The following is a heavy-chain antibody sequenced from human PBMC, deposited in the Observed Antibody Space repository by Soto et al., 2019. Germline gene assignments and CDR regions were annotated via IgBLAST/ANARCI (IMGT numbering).Heavy chain of an antibody. CDR3: ARGDFDC. CDR2: ISSGGDT. Sequence: EVQLVESGGGLIQPGGSLRLSCSASGLTVTTNYMSWVRQAPGKGLEWVSIISSGGDTYYADSVKGRFTISRDNLRNKVYLQMNTLTVVDTAVYFCARGDFDCWGQGTLVTVSS. CDR1: GLTVTTNY. V-gene: IGHV3-53*01. J-gene: IGHJ4*02.